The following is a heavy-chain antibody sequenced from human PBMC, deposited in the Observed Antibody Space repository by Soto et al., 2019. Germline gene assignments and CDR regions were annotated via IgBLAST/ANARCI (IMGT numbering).Heavy chain of an antibody. Sequence: EVQLLESGGDLVQPGGSLRLSCAASGFNVGAFAVNWVRQAPGKGLEWVSGLSVSDAFIYYADSVRGRFSISRDASENILYVQMNSLRVDDTALYYCTRETVAGITGLDYWGPGTLVTVSS. V-gene: IGHV3-23*01. J-gene: IGHJ4*02. CDR1: GFNVGAFA. D-gene: IGHD1-20*01. CDR2: LSVSDAFI. CDR3: TRETVAGITGLDY.